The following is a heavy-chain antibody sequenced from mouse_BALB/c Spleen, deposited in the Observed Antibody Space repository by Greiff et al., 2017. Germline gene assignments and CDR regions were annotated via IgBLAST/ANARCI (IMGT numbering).Heavy chain of an antibody. CDR3: TRGDGTRDY. CDR2: IYPGSGST. CDR1: GYTFTSYW. J-gene: IGHJ2*01. D-gene: IGHD3-3*01. V-gene: IGHV1S22*01. Sequence: LQQPGSELVRPGASVKLSCKASGYTFTSYWMHWVKQRPGQGLEWIGNIYPGSGSTNYDEKFKSKATLTVDTSSSTAYMQLSSLTSEDSAVYYCTRGDGTRDYWGQGTTLTVSS.